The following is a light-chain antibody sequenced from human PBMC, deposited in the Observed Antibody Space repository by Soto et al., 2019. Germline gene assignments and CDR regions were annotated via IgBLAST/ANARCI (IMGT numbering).Light chain of an antibody. V-gene: IGKV3-20*01. Sequence: EIVLTQSPGTLSLSPGEKATLSCRASQSVTGSYLAWYQQKPGQAPRLLIIGASSRATGIPDRFSGSGYGTDFTLTISRLEPEDFAVYYCQQYGSSPYTFGQGTKMEIK. CDR3: QQYGSSPYT. J-gene: IGKJ2*01. CDR1: QSVTGSY. CDR2: GAS.